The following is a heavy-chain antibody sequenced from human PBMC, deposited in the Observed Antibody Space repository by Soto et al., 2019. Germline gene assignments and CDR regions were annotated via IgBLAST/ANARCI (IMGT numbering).Heavy chain of an antibody. V-gene: IGHV1-18*01. D-gene: IGHD3-16*01. Sequence: QVQLVQSGGEVKKPGASVKVSCKASGYTFNSYGISWVRQAPGQGLEWMGWIRVKNGNTNHAQNFQGRFTMTTDTSTSTAYMELRSLSSDDTAVYYCSRRPTLGDISCQGTIVTVSS. CDR1: GYTFNSYG. CDR3: SRRPTLGDI. J-gene: IGHJ3*02. CDR2: IRVKNGNT.